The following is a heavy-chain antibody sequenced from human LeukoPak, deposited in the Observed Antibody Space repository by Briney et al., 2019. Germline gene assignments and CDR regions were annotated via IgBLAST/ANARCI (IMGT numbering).Heavy chain of an antibody. V-gene: IGHV1-18*01. Sequence: GASVKVSCKASGYTFTSYGISWVRQAPRQGREWMGWISTYNGNTNYAQKHQVRVTMTTDTSTSTAYMELRSLRSDDTGVYYCARVFTGGEVVRDYWGQGTLVTVSP. D-gene: IGHD3-22*01. CDR1: GYTFTSYG. CDR3: ARVFTGGEVVRDY. CDR2: ISTYNGNT. J-gene: IGHJ4*02.